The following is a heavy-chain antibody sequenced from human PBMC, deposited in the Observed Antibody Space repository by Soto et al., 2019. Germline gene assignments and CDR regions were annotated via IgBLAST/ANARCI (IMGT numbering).Heavy chain of an antibody. CDR3: ARDYYDSPLRMDV. CDR1: GDSISSGDYY. CDR2: IYNSVST. D-gene: IGHD3-22*01. J-gene: IGHJ6*02. V-gene: IGHV4-31*03. Sequence: QVQLQESGPGLVKPSQTLSLTCSVSGDSISSGDYYWSWIRQHPGKGLEWIGYIYNSVSTYYNPSLKSRRTISVDTSKNQFSLKLSSVTAADTAVYYCARDYYDSPLRMDVWGQGTTVTVSS.